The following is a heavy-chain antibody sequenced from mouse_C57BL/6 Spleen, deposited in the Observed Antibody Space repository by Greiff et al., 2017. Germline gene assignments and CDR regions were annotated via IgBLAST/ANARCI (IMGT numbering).Heavy chain of an antibody. J-gene: IGHJ4*01. CDR3: ASPSSGYDYYAMDY. Sequence: QVQLQQPGAELVKPGASVKLSCKASGYTFTSYWMHWVKQRPGRGLEWIGRIDPNSGGTKYNEKFKSKATLTVDKPSSTAYMQLSSLTSEDAAVYYCASPSSGYDYYAMDYWGQGTSVTVSS. V-gene: IGHV1-72*01. D-gene: IGHD3-2*02. CDR2: IDPNSGGT. CDR1: GYTFTSYW.